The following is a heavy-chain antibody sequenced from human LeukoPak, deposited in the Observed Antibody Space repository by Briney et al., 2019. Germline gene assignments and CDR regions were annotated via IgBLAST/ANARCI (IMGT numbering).Heavy chain of an antibody. D-gene: IGHD6-6*01. CDR2: IYYTGST. CDR1: GGSISY. CDR3: ARTGGTSSPFFDY. V-gene: IGHV4-39*01. Sequence: KPSQTLSLTCTVSGGSISYWGWIRQPPGKGLEWVGTIYYTGSTYYNPSLKSRLTISVDTSKGQASLQLSSVTAADTAVYYCARTGGTSSPFFDYWGQGTLVTVSS. J-gene: IGHJ4*02.